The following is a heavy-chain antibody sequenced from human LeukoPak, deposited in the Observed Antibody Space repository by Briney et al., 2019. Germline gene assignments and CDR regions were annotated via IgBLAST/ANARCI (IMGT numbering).Heavy chain of an antibody. D-gene: IGHD3-10*01. J-gene: IGHJ4*02. Sequence: GGSLRLSCAASGFTFSSHWMNWVRQAPGKGLEWVSTISGSGDSTYYADSVKGRFTISRDNSKNTLYLQMNSLRAEDTAVYYCAKDSLGSGGYYSDLWGQGTLVTVSS. CDR2: ISGSGDST. V-gene: IGHV3-23*01. CDR1: GFTFSSHW. CDR3: AKDSLGSGGYYSDL.